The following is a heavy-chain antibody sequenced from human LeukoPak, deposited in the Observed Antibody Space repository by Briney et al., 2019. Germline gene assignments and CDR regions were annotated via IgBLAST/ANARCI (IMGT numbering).Heavy chain of an antibody. CDR1: GGSISSYY. CDR3: ARDKWSGEAFDI. J-gene: IGHJ3*02. V-gene: IGHV4-59*01. CDR2: IYYSGST. D-gene: IGHD3-3*01. Sequence: SETLSLTCTVSGGSISSYYWSWIRQPPGKGLEWIGYIYYSGSTNYNPSLKSRVTISVDTSKNQFSLKLSSVTAADTAVYYCARDKWSGEAFDIWGQGAMATVSS.